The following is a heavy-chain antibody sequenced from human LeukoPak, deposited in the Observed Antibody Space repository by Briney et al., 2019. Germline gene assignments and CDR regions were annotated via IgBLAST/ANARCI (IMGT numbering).Heavy chain of an antibody. CDR1: GFTFSSYG. J-gene: IGHJ4*02. CDR2: IRYEGSNK. V-gene: IGHV3-30*02. Sequence: GGSLRLSCAASGFTFSSYGMHWVRQAPGKGLEWVAFIRYEGSNKYYADSVKGRFTISRDNSKNTLYLQMNSLRAEDTAVYYCAKVLAYSSGWFFDYWGQGTLVTVSS. CDR3: AKVLAYSSGWFFDY. D-gene: IGHD6-19*01.